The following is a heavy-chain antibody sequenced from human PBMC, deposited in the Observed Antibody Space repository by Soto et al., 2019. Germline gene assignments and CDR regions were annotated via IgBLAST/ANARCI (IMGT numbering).Heavy chain of an antibody. Sequence: GGSLRLSCAASGFTFSSYAMSWVRQAPGKGLEWVSAISGSGGSTYYADSVKGRFTISRDNSKNTLYLQMNSLRAEDTAVYYCAKGYFERYNWNYDYFDYWGQGTLVTVSS. J-gene: IGHJ4*02. CDR1: GFTFSSYA. V-gene: IGHV3-23*01. CDR3: AKGYFERYNWNYDYFDY. CDR2: ISGSGGST. D-gene: IGHD1-7*01.